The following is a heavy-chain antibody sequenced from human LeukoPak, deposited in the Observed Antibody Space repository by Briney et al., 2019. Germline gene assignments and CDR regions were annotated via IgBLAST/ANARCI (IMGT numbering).Heavy chain of an antibody. J-gene: IGHJ4*02. CDR1: GYTFTGYY. CDR3: ARVVPAAIWYDY. CDR2: TNPNSGGT. Sequence: ASVKVSCKASGYTFTGYYMHWVRQAPGQGLEWMGWTNPNSGGTNYAQKFQGRVTMTRDTSISTAYMELSRLRSDDTAVYYCARVVPAAIWYDYWGQGTLVTVSS. D-gene: IGHD2-2*02. V-gene: IGHV1-2*02.